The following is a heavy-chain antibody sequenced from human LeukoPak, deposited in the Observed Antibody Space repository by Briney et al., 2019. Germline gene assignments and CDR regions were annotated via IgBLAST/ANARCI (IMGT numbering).Heavy chain of an antibody. CDR2: ISYDGSNK. D-gene: IGHD5-18*01. CDR3: ARDRSYGSFDY. J-gene: IGHJ4*02. Sequence: PGGSLRLSCAASGFTFSNYAMSWVRQAPGKGLEWVAVISYDGSNKYYADSVKGRFTISRDNSKNTLYLQMNSLTAEDTALYHCARDRSYGSFDYWGQGTLVTVSS. V-gene: IGHV3-30-3*01. CDR1: GFTFSNYA.